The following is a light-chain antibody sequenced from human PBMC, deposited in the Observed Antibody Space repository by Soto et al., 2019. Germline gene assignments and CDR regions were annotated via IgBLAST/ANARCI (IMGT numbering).Light chain of an antibody. CDR2: EVS. CDR1: SSDIGVYKY. J-gene: IGLJ1*01. Sequence: QSVLTQPASVSGSPGQSITISCTGTSSDIGVYKYVSWYQQHPGKTPKFIIYEVSNRPSGVSDRFSGYKSGNTASLTISGLQAEDEADYYCSSYTKVDTQVFGTGTKVTVL. CDR3: SSYTKVDTQV. V-gene: IGLV2-14*01.